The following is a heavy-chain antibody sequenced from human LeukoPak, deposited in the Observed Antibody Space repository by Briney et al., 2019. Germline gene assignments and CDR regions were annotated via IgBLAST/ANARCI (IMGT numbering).Heavy chain of an antibody. Sequence: GGSLRLSCSASGFTFSSYAMSWLRQAPGQGLEWVSAISGSGGSTYYADSVKGRFTISRDNSKNTLYLQMDSLTAEDTAVYYCAKGSNPSHWGQGTLVTVSS. D-gene: IGHD3-16*02. CDR1: GFTFSSYA. CDR2: ISGSGGST. CDR3: AKGSNPSH. J-gene: IGHJ4*02. V-gene: IGHV3-23*01.